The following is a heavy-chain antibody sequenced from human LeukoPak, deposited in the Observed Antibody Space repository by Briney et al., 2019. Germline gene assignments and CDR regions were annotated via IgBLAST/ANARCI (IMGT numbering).Heavy chain of an antibody. CDR2: ISGSGGST. CDR3: AKEFGWQYYDSSGYYAGYFDY. CDR1: GFTFSSYA. D-gene: IGHD3-22*01. J-gene: IGHJ2*01. Sequence: GGSLRLSCAASGFTFSSYAMSWVRQAPGKGLEWVSAISGSGGSTYYADSVKGRFTISRDNSKNTLYLQMNSLRAEDTAVYYCAKEFGWQYYDSSGYYAGYFDYWGRGTLVTVSS. V-gene: IGHV3-23*01.